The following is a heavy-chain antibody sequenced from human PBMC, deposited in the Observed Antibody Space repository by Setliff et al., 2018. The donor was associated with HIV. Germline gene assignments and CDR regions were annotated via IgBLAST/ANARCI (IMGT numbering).Heavy chain of an antibody. CDR2: IKEDGTEI. J-gene: IGHJ4*02. CDR3: ARSQPMAQGVTPFDY. Sequence: GGSLRLSCAASGFTFSSYWMGWVRQAPGKGPEWVASIKEDGTEIYYVDSVRGRCTISRDNPKNSLYLQMNSLRAEDSAVYYCARSQPMAQGVTPFDYWGQGVLVTVSS. D-gene: IGHD3-10*01. CDR1: GFTFSSYW. V-gene: IGHV3-7*03.